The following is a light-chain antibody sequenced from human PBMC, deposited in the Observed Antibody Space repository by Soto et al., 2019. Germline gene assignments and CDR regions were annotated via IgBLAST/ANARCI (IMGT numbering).Light chain of an antibody. CDR1: QSVTSF. V-gene: IGKV3-11*01. CDR3: PQRSNWPLT. Sequence: EIVLTQSPVTLSLSPGERATLSCRASQSVTSFLAWYQQKPGQAPRLLIYDVSNRATGIPARFSGSGSGTDFTLTISSLEPEDFAVYYCPQRSNWPLTFGGGTKVEIK. J-gene: IGKJ4*01. CDR2: DVS.